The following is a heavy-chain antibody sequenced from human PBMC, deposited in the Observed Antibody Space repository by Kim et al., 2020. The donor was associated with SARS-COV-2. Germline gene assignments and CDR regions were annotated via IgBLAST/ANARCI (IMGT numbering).Heavy chain of an antibody. J-gene: IGHJ1*01. CDR3: ARGYYYGSGSSTEYFQH. V-gene: IGHV4-34*01. D-gene: IGHD3-10*01. Sequence: HKSRVTIAVDTSKNQFSLKLSSVTAADTAVYYCARGYYYGSGSSTEYFQHWGQGTLVTVSS.